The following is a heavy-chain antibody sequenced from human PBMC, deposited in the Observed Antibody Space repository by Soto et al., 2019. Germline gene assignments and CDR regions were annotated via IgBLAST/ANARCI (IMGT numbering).Heavy chain of an antibody. Sequence: GGSLRLSCAASGFTFSSYSMNWVRQAPGKGLEWVSYISSSSTIYYADSVKGRFTISRDNAKNSLYLQMNSLRAEDTAVYYCAREGGAYYDYIWGSYRPRNYYYMDVWGKGTTVTVSS. CDR2: ISSSSTI. CDR1: GFTFSSYS. V-gene: IGHV3-48*01. D-gene: IGHD3-16*02. CDR3: AREGGAYYDYIWGSYRPRNYYYMDV. J-gene: IGHJ6*03.